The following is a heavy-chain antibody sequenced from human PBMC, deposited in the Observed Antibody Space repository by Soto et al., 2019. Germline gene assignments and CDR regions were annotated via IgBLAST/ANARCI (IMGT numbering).Heavy chain of an antibody. Sequence: QVQLVQSGAEVKKPGSSVKVSCKASGGTFGNFTISWVRQAPGQGPEWMGGIIPLFQTANYALKFQGRVKITADESTSTADMELNSLRSEDTAVYYCARWSHWNPLYYSGMDVWGQGTTVIVSS. V-gene: IGHV1-69*01. CDR3: ARWSHWNPLYYSGMDV. D-gene: IGHD1-1*01. CDR1: GGTFGNFT. CDR2: IIPLFQTA. J-gene: IGHJ6*02.